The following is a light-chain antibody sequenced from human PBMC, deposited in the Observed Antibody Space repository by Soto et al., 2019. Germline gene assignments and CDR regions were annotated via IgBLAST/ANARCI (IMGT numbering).Light chain of an antibody. CDR3: SSYTSTSTLYV. CDR2: EVT. V-gene: IGLV2-14*01. J-gene: IGLJ1*01. Sequence: QSLLTQPASVSGSPGQSITISCVGTSSDIGAYNYVSWYQQHPGKVPILMIYEVTNRPSGLSNRLSGSKSGNTASLTLSGIQTEDEADYFCSSYTSTSTLYVFGTGTKVTVL. CDR1: SSDIGAYNY.